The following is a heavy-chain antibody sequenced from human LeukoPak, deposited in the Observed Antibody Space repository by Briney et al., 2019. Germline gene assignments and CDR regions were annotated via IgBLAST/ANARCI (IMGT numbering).Heavy chain of an antibody. Sequence: SETLSLTCTVSGGSISSYYWSWIRQPPGKGLEWIGYIYYSGSTNYNPSLKSRVTISVDTSKNQFSLKLSSVTAADTAVYYCNTPSYCSGGSCQDYWGQGTLVTVSS. CDR3: NTPSYCSGGSCQDY. D-gene: IGHD2-15*01. CDR2: IYYSGST. J-gene: IGHJ4*02. CDR1: GGSISSYY. V-gene: IGHV4-59*01.